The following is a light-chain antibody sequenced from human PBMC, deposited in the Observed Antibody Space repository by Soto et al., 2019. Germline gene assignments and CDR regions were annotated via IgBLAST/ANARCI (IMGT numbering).Light chain of an antibody. J-gene: IGKJ1*01. CDR3: QQYGSSGT. CDR2: GAS. Sequence: SLSASVGDRVTITCQASQDISNYLNWFQQTPGKAPKLLIYGASNRATGIPDRFSGSGSGTDFTLTISRLEPEDFAVYYCQQYGSSGTFGQGTKVDIK. CDR1: QDISNY. V-gene: IGKV1-33*01.